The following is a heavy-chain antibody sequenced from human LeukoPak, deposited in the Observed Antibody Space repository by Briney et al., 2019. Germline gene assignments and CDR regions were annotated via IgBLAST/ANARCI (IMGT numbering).Heavy chain of an antibody. CDR3: AKATYCSGGSCSTPFDY. J-gene: IGHJ4*02. V-gene: IGHV3-23*01. CDR1: GFTFSSYA. D-gene: IGHD2-15*01. Sequence: GRSLRLSCAASGFTFSSYAMSWVRQAPGKGLEWVSAISGSGGSTYYADSVKGRFTISRDNSKNTLYLQMNSLRAEDTAVYYCAKATYCSGGSCSTPFDYWGQGTLVTVSS. CDR2: ISGSGGST.